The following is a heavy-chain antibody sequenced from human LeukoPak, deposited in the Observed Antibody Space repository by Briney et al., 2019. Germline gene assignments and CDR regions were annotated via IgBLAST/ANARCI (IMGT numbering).Heavy chain of an antibody. J-gene: IGHJ6*03. CDR3: ARAGYSYGTYYYYYYMDV. V-gene: IGHV4-59*01. CDR2: IYYSGST. D-gene: IGHD5-18*01. Sequence: PSETLTLTCTVPGGSIRSYYWSWIRQPPGKGLEWIGYIYYSGSTNYNPSLKSRVTISVDTSKNQFSLKLSSVTAADTAVYYCARAGYSYGTYYYYYYMDVWGKGTTVTVSS. CDR1: GGSIRSYY.